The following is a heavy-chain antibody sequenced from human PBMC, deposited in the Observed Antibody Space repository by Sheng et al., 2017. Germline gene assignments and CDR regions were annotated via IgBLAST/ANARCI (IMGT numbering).Heavy chain of an antibody. D-gene: IGHD6-13*01. V-gene: IGHV4-34*01. J-gene: IGHJ4*02. Sequence: QVQLQQWGAGLLKPSETLSLTCAVYGGSFSGYYWSWIRQPPGKGLEWIGEINHSGSTNYNPSLKSRVTISVDTSKNQFSLKLSSVTAADTAVYYCARAEQQLSEGARKYYFDYWGQGTLVTVSS. CDR3: ARAEQQLSEGARKYYFDY. CDR2: INHSGST. CDR1: GGSFSGYY.